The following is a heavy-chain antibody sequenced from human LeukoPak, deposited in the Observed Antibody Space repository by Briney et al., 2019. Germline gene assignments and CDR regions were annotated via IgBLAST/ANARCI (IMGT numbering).Heavy chain of an antibody. J-gene: IGHJ6*02. Sequence: VASVKVSCKASGYTFTGYYMHWVRQAPGQGLEWMGWINPNSGGTNYAQKFQGRVTMTRGTSISTAYMELSRLRSDDTAVYYCARGRITMVRGVISHYGMDVWGQGTTVTVSS. D-gene: IGHD3-10*01. V-gene: IGHV1-2*02. CDR1: GYTFTGYY. CDR2: INPNSGGT. CDR3: ARGRITMVRGVISHYGMDV.